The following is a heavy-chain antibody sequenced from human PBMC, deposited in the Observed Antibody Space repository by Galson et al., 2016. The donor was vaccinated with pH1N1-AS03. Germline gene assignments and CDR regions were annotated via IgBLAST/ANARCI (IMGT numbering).Heavy chain of an antibody. CDR2: ISPILHKP. CDR3: ARGDGWFDA. CDR1: GGTFSRYT. Sequence: SVKVSCKASGGTFSRYTISWVRQAPGQGLEWMGRISPILHKPHYAQKFQGRVTITADRSTTTAYLELSSLTSRDTAVYFWARGDGWFDAWGQGTLVTVSS. V-gene: IGHV1-69*02. J-gene: IGHJ5*02.